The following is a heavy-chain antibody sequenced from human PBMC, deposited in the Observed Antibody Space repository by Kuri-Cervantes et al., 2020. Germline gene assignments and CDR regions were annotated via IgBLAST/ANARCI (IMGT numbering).Heavy chain of an antibody. V-gene: IGHV3-30-3*01. J-gene: IGHJ4*02. D-gene: IGHD6-19*01. CDR3: ARASGWYLVLDY. Sequence: GGSLRLSCAASGFTFSSYAMHWVRQAPGKGLEWVAVISYDGGNKYYANSVKGRFTISRDNSKNTLYLQMNSLRAEDTAVYYCARASGWYLVLDYWGQGTLVTVSS. CDR1: GFTFSSYA. CDR2: ISYDGGNK.